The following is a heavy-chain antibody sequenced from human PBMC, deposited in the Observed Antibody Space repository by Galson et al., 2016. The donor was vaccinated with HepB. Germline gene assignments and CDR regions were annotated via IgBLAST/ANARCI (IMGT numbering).Heavy chain of an antibody. Sequence: SETLSLTCTVSGGSISRSASHWGWIRQPPGKGLEWIGHIYYLGSTSSNPSLKSRVTLSVNMSKNQFSLKLNSATAADTAEYFCARLGPRWMWDHWGRGTLVSVSP. CDR1: GGSISRSASH. CDR2: IYYLGST. V-gene: IGHV4-39*01. J-gene: IGHJ4*02. D-gene: IGHD4-23*01. CDR3: ARLGPRWMWDH.